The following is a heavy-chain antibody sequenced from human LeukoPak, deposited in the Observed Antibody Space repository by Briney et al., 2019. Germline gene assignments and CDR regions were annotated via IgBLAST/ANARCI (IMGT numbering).Heavy chain of an antibody. Sequence: GESLKISCEGSGYSFTSYWIGWVRQMPGKGLEWMGIIYPGDSDIRYSPSFQGQVTISADKSISTAYLQWSSLKASDTAMYYCARHGTRGYSYGWVHYWGQGTLVTVSS. CDR1: GYSFTSYW. CDR3: ARHGTRGYSYGWVHY. V-gene: IGHV5-51*01. D-gene: IGHD5-18*01. J-gene: IGHJ4*02. CDR2: IYPGDSDI.